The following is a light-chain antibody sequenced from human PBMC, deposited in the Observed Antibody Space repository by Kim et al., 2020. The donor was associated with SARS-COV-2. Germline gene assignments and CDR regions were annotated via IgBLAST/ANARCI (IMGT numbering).Light chain of an antibody. J-gene: IGKJ2*01. Sequence: VSPGEIATLFCRAGQRVISNLAWYQQKPGQAPRLLSYGPSTRATGIPAMFSGSGSGTEFTLTISSLQSEDFAFYYCQQYNKWPYTFGQGTKLEIK. V-gene: IGKV3-15*01. CDR3: QQYNKWPYT. CDR1: QRVISN. CDR2: GPS.